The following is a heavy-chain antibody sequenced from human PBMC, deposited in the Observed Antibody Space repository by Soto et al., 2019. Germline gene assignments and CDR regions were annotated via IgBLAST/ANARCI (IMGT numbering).Heavy chain of an antibody. D-gene: IGHD6-19*01. V-gene: IGHV2-26*01. CDR3: ARRHLAVAVSPWFDP. J-gene: IGHJ5*02. CDR2: IDSSGEK. Sequence: QVTLKESGPVLVKPTETLTLRCTVSGLSITDSEMGVSWIRQPPGQPLEWLAHIDSSGEKSYRTFLKSRLDISNDTSKSQIVLTMTNMDPADTATYYCARRHLAVAVSPWFDPWGQGIPVTVSS. CDR1: GLSITDSEMG.